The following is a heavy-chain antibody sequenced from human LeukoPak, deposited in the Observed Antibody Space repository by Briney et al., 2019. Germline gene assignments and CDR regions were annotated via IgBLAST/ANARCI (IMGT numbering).Heavy chain of an antibody. CDR1: GDSVSSINGA. Sequence: PSQTLSLTCDISGDSVSSINGAWNWIRQSPSRGLEWLGRTYYRSKWYNEYAESMKGRMTITPDTSNNRFSLQLNSVTPDDTAVYYCATDLANTGWYTFDYWGQGTLVTVSS. CDR2: TYYRSKWYN. V-gene: IGHV6-1*01. CDR3: ATDLANTGWYTFDY. J-gene: IGHJ4*02. D-gene: IGHD6-19*01.